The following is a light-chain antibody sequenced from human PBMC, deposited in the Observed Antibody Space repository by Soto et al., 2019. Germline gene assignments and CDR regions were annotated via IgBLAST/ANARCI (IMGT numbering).Light chain of an antibody. CDR2: GAS. CDR1: QSVSSSY. J-gene: IGKJ1*01. Sequence: EIVMTQSPDTLSVSPGERATLSCMASQSVSSSYLAWYQQKPGQAPRLLIYGASSRATGIPDRFSGSGSGTDFTLTISRLEPEDFAVYYCQQYGSSQTFGQGTKVDIK. CDR3: QQYGSSQT. V-gene: IGKV3-20*01.